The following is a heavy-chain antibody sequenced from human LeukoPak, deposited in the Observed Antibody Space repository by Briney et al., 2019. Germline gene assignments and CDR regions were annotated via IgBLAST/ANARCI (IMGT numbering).Heavy chain of an antibody. CDR1: GGTFSSYA. CDR2: IIPIFGTA. V-gene: IGHV1-69*06. D-gene: IGHD6-13*01. J-gene: IGHJ4*02. CDR3: ARIIAAAGSD. Sequence: ASVKVSCKASGGTFSSYATSWVRQAPGQGLEWMGGIIPIFGTANYAQKFQGRVTITADKSTSTAYMELSSLRSEDTAVYYCARIIAAAGSDWGQGTLVTVSS.